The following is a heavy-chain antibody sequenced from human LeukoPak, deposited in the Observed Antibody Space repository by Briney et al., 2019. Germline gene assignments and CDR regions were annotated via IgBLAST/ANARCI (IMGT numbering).Heavy chain of an antibody. Sequence: SETLSLTCTVSGGSISSSSYYWGWIRQPPGKGLEWIGSIYYSESTYYNPSLESRVTISVDTSKNQFSLKLSSVTAADTAVYYCARPRSQWLGNDASDIWGQGTLVTVSS. CDR3: ARPRSQWLGNDASDI. J-gene: IGHJ3*02. CDR1: GGSISSSSYY. V-gene: IGHV4-39*01. D-gene: IGHD6-19*01. CDR2: IYYSEST.